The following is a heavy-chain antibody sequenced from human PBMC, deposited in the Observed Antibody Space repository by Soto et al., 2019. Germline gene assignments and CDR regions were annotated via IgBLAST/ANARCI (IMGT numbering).Heavy chain of an antibody. V-gene: IGHV4-30-4*01. CDR2: IYYSGST. CDR1: GDSLSRGDYY. Sequence: QVQLQESGPGLVKPSQTLSLTCSVSGDSLSRGDYYWSWIRQPPGKGLEWIGEIYYSGSTYYNPSLQSRVTISVDTSKNQFSLTLCSVTAAVTAVYYCARQSRKYDFDFWGQGTRVTVSS. J-gene: IGHJ4*02. CDR3: ARQSRKYDFDF.